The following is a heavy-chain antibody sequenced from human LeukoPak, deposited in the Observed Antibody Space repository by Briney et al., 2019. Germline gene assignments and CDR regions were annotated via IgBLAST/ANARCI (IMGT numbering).Heavy chain of an antibody. J-gene: IGHJ4*02. Sequence: ASVKVSCKASGYTFTSYDINWVRQATGQGLEWMGWMNPNSGNTGYAQKFQGRVTMTRDTSISTAYMELSRLRSDDTAVYYCASGISSSWFDYWGQGTLVTVSS. CDR2: MNPNSGNT. CDR3: ASGISSSWFDY. V-gene: IGHV1-8*01. CDR1: GYTFTSYD. D-gene: IGHD6-13*01.